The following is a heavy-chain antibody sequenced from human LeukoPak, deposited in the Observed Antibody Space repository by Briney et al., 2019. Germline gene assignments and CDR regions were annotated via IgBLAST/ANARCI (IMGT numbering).Heavy chain of an antibody. D-gene: IGHD1-26*01. J-gene: IGHJ4*02. CDR3: ARGGSGSYSAFDF. CDR2: ISTSGST. V-gene: IGHV4-4*07. Sequence: SETLSLTCTVSGDSISTYYWTWIRQPAGKGLEWIGRISTSGSTNYNPSLKSRVTMSVDTSKNQFSLKLSSMTAAATAVYYCARGGSGSYSAFDFWGQGTLVTVSS. CDR1: GDSISTYY.